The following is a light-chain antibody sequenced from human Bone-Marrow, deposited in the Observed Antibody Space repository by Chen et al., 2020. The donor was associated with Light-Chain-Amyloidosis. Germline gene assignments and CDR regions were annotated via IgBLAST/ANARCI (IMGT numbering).Light chain of an antibody. CDR3: QVWDRSSDRPV. V-gene: IGLV3-21*02. Sequence: SYVLTQPSSVPVAPGQTATIAWGGNNIGSTSVHWYQQTPGQPPLLVVYDGSDRPSGIPERLSGSNSGNTATLTISRVEAGDEADYYCQVWDRSSDRPVFGGGTKLTVL. J-gene: IGLJ3*02. CDR1: NIGSTS. CDR2: DGS.